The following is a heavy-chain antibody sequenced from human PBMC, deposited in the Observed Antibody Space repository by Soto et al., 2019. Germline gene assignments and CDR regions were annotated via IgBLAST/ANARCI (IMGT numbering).Heavy chain of an antibody. CDR2: VKDGGHT. Sequence: QVQLQQWGAGLLKPSETLSLNCAVTGGSLSGYYWSWIRQPPGKGLEWIGEVKDGGHTNYSPSIRGRVTISSDTSNNQFSLRLNSVPAADTGVYYCARGQEGVVATHWDQGSLVTVSS. V-gene: IGHV4-34*01. CDR1: GGSLSGYY. CDR3: ARGQEGVVATH. J-gene: IGHJ4*02. D-gene: IGHD5-12*01.